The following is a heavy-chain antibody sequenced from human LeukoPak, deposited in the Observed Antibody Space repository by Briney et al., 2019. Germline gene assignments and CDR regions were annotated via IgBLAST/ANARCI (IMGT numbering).Heavy chain of an antibody. D-gene: IGHD6-19*01. CDR1: GFTFSSYG. CDR2: ISYDGSNK. V-gene: IGHV3-30*03. Sequence: PGRSLRLSCAASGFTFSSYGMHWVRQAPGKGLEWVAVISYDGSNKYYADSVKGRFTISRDNAKNSLHLQMNSLRAEDTAVYYCARDIPLAGEEEGPNWFDPWGQGTLVTVSS. J-gene: IGHJ5*02. CDR3: ARDIPLAGEEEGPNWFDP.